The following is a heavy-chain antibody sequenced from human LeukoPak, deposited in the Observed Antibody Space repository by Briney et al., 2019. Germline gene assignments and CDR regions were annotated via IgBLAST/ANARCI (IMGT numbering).Heavy chain of an antibody. D-gene: IGHD3-16*02. V-gene: IGHV1-69*06. CDR1: GGTFSSYA. CDR2: IIPIFGTA. CDR3: ASLRLGELSHPKADY. J-gene: IGHJ4*02. Sequence: ASVKVSCKASGGTFSSYAISWVRQAPGQGLEWMGGIIPIFGTANYAQKFQGRVTITADKSTSTAYMELSSLRSEDTAVYYCASLRLGELSHPKADYWGQGTLVTVSS.